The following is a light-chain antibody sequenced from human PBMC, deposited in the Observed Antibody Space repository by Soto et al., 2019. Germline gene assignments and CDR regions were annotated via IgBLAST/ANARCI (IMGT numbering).Light chain of an antibody. J-gene: IGKJ4*01. Sequence: DIQMTQSPSSLSVSVGDRVTITCRASQTISASFNWFQQKAWKSPQLLIHGASNLQTGVPSRFSGSWSGTDFTLTIANLQTEESAIYFFQLGFGPFLTFGVGTKVDI. CDR3: QLGFGPFLT. CDR1: QTISAS. CDR2: GAS. V-gene: IGKV1-39*01.